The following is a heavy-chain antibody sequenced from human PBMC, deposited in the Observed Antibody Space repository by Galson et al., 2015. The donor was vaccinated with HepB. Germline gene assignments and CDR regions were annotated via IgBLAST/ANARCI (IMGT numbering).Heavy chain of an antibody. CDR3: ARPMVEMATNPPTLYGMDV. Sequence: QSGAEVKKPGESLKISCKGSGYSFTSYWIGWVRQMSGKGLEWMGRIDPSDSYTNYSPSFQGHVTISADKSISTAYLQWSSLKASDTAMHYCARPMVEMATNPPTLYGMDVWGQGTTVTVSS. CDR1: GYSFTSYW. V-gene: IGHV5-10-1*01. CDR2: IDPSDSYT. D-gene: IGHD5-24*01. J-gene: IGHJ6*02.